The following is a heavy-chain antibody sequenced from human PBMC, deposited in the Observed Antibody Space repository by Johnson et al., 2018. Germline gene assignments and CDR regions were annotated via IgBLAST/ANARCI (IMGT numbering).Heavy chain of an antibody. J-gene: IGHJ6*03. D-gene: IGHD3-10*01. CDR3: ARGIGDFYGSGSYYYYYMDV. V-gene: IGHV3-48*01. CDR2: ISTSSSTI. Sequence: VQLVESGGGLVQPGGSLRLSCAASGFTLSSYSMNWVRQAPGKGLEWVSYISTSSSTIYYADSVKGRFIISGDNAKNSLYLQRNTLRAEDTAVYYCARGIGDFYGSGSYYYYYMDVWGKGTTVTVSS. CDR1: GFTLSSYS.